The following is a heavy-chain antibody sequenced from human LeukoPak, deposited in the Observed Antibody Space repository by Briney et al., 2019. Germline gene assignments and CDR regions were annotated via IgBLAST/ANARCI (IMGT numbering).Heavy chain of an antibody. J-gene: IGHJ4*02. D-gene: IGHD4-23*01. V-gene: IGHV3-30*03. CDR3: ARNYGGNSCPDY. Sequence: PGRSLRLSCAASGFTFSSYGMHWVRQAPGKGLEWVAVISYDGSNKYYADSVKGRFTISRDNSKSTLYLQMNSLRAEDTAVYYYARNYGGNSCPDYWGQGTLVTVSS. CDR1: GFTFSSYG. CDR2: ISYDGSNK.